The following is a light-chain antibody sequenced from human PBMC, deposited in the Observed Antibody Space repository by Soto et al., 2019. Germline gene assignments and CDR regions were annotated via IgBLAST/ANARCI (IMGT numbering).Light chain of an antibody. J-gene: IGKJ4*01. CDR3: QQRDSWPPLT. Sequence: EVVLTQSPATLSLSPGERATLSCRASQSVRTFLAWYQQKPGQAPRLLIYDASNRATGIPARFIGSGSGTDFTLTISSLEPEDFAVYYCQQRDSWPPLTFGGGTKVEIK. CDR1: QSVRTF. CDR2: DAS. V-gene: IGKV3-11*01.